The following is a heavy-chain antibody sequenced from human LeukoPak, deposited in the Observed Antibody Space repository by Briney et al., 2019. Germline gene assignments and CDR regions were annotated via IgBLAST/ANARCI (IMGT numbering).Heavy chain of an antibody. J-gene: IGHJ4*02. CDR2: ISGSGGST. Sequence: GGSLRLSCAASGFTVSSNYMSWVRQAPGKGLEWVSAISGSGGSTYYADSVKGRFTISRDNSKNTLYLQMNSLRAEDTAVYYCAKAVSYDFWSGYYNYFDYWGQGTLVTVSS. V-gene: IGHV3-23*01. D-gene: IGHD3-3*01. CDR1: GFTVSSNY. CDR3: AKAVSYDFWSGYYNYFDY.